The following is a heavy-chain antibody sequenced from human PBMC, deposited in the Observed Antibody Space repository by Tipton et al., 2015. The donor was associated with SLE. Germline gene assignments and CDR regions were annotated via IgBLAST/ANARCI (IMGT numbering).Heavy chain of an antibody. CDR3: AKDLNSGTIGYFDY. CDR1: GFTFSSYA. CDR2: ISYDGSNK. Sequence: SLRLSCAASGFTFSSYAMHWVRQAPGKGLEWVAVISYDGSNKYYADSVKGRFTISRDNSKNTLYLQMNSLRGEDTAVYYCAKDLNSGTIGYFDYWGQGTLVTVSS. V-gene: IGHV3-30-3*01. J-gene: IGHJ4*02. D-gene: IGHD1-26*01.